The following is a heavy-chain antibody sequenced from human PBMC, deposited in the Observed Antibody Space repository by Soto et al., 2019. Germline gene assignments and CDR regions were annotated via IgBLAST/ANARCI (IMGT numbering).Heavy chain of an antibody. CDR1: GDSVTRANAY. CDR2: LYNSGST. D-gene: IGHD4-4*01. CDR3: ATLQPPGRIDA. J-gene: IGHJ5*01. V-gene: IGHV4-61*01. Sequence: QVRLQESGPGLVKPSETLSLTCSVSGDSVTRANAYWIWLRQAPGKGLEWIGYLYNSGSTNYKPSLRSRVSLSLDTSKTQFSVNLTSVTTADSAIYYWATLQPPGRIDAWGHGTRVAVS.